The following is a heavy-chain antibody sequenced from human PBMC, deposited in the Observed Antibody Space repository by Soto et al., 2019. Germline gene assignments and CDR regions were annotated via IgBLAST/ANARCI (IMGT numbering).Heavy chain of an antibody. J-gene: IGHJ3*02. CDR1: GFPVSIYE. CDR3: TKEKSVINSVDDAFDS. V-gene: IGHV3-48*03. CDR2: ISISGGTI. D-gene: IGHD1-26*01. Sequence: RGSLRLACAASGFPVSIYEMDWVRQSPGKGLEWVAYISISGGTIYYGDSVEGRFTISRDNADNSLYMQMNSLRAEDTAVYYCTKEKSVINSVDDAFDSWGRGKGFTVSS.